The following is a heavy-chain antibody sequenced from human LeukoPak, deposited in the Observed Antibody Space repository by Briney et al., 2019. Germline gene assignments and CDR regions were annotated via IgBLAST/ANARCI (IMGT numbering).Heavy chain of an antibody. V-gene: IGHV3-48*01. CDR3: AKGPSSSWVTNWFDP. J-gene: IGHJ5*02. D-gene: IGHD6-13*01. Sequence: GGSLRLSCAASGFTFSSYSMNWVRQAPGKGLERVSYISSSSSTIYYADSVKGRFTISRDNAKNSLYLQMNSLRAEDTAVYYCAKGPSSSWVTNWFDPWGQGTLVTVSS. CDR2: ISSSSSTI. CDR1: GFTFSSYS.